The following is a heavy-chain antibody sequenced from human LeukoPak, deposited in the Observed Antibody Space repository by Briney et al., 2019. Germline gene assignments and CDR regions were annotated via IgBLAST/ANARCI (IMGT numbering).Heavy chain of an antibody. J-gene: IGHJ3*02. Sequence: SETLSLTCTVSGGSTSSYYWSWIRQPPGKGLEWIGYIYYSGSTNYNPSLKSRVTISVDTSKNQFSLKLSSVTAADTAVYYCARAMEMVGAFDIWGQGTMVTVSS. CDR2: IYYSGST. D-gene: IGHD5-24*01. V-gene: IGHV4-59*01. CDR3: ARAMEMVGAFDI. CDR1: GGSTSSYY.